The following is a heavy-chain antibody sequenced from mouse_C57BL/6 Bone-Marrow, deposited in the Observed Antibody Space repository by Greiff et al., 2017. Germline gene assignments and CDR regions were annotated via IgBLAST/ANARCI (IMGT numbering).Heavy chain of an antibody. V-gene: IGHV5-6*02. Sequence: EVKLMESGGDLVKPGGSLKLSCAASGFTFSSYGMSWVRQTPDTRLEWVATISSGGSYTYYPASVKGRFTISSDNAKNTLYLQMSSLKSEDTAMYYCARRSNYEGYYAMDYWGQGTSVTVSS. D-gene: IGHD2-5*01. CDR2: ISSGGSYT. CDR3: ARRSNYEGYYAMDY. CDR1: GFTFSSYG. J-gene: IGHJ4*01.